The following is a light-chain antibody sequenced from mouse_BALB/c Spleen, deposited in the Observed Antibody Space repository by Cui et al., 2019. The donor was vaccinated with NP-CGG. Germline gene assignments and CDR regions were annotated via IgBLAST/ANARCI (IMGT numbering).Light chain of an antibody. CDR2: GTN. V-gene: IGLV1*01. J-gene: IGLJ1*01. CDR1: TGAITTNNF. CDR3: ALWYSNHWV. Sequence: QVVVTQASALTTSPGETVIFTCRSSTGAITTNNFANWVQEKPDHLFAGLIGGTNNRAPGVPARFSGSLIGDKAALTITGAQTEDEAIYFCALWYSNHWVFGGGTKLTVL.